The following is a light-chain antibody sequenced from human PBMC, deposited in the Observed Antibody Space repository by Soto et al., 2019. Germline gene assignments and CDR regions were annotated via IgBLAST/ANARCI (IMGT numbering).Light chain of an antibody. CDR2: DAS. J-gene: IGKJ2*01. Sequence: DIQMTQSPSSLSASVGDRVTITCQASQDISNYLNWYQQKPGKAPKLLIYDASNLETGVPSRFSGSGYGTDFTLTISSLQPEDIATYYCQQYDNLPRPFGQGTKLEIK. CDR3: QQYDNLPRP. V-gene: IGKV1-33*01. CDR1: QDISNY.